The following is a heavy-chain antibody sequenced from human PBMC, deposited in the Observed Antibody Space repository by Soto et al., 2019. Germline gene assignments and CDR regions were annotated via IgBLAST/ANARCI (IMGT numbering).Heavy chain of an antibody. V-gene: IGHV1-18*01. CDR3: AASPAPITYSDFWSGSPGFDY. D-gene: IGHD3-3*01. CDR1: GYTFTSYG. Sequence: QVQLVQSGAEVKKPGASVKVSCKASGYTFTSYGISWVRQAPGQGLEWRGWISAYNGNTNYAQKLQGRVTMTTDTSTSTAYMELMSLRSDDTDVYYCAASPAPITYSDFWSGSPGFDYWGQGTLVTVSS. CDR2: ISAYNGNT. J-gene: IGHJ4*02.